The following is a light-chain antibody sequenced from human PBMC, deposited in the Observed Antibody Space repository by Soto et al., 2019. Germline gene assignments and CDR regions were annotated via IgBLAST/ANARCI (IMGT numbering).Light chain of an antibody. V-gene: IGKV1-39*01. CDR1: QSISSS. CDR3: QQSYINPRS. CDR2: AAS. Sequence: DIQMTQSPSSLSASVGDRVTITCRTSQSISSSLNWYQQKPGKAPKLLIFAASSLQSGVPSRFSGSGSGTDFTLNISSLQHAEFATYYCQQSYINPRSFGGGTKVDIK. J-gene: IGKJ4*01.